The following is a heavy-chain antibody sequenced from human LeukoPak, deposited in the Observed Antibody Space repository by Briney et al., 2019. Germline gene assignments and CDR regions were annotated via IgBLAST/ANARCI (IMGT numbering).Heavy chain of an antibody. CDR1: GGTFSSYA. D-gene: IGHD6-19*01. V-gene: IGHV1-69*05. J-gene: IGHJ1*01. Sequence: ASVKVSCKASGGTFSSYAISWVRQAPGQGLEWMGGIIPIFGTANYAQKFQGRVTLTRNTSISTAYMELSSLRSEDTAMYYCTRGGPVAGTHKYFQHWGQGTLVTVSS. CDR2: IIPIFGTA. CDR3: TRGGPVAGTHKYFQH.